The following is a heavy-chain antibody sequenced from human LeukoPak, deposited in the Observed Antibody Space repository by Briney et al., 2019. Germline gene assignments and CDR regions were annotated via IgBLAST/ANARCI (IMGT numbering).Heavy chain of an antibody. CDR2: ISYSGDGT. CDR3: AKGDTPDNSYNYFAP. Sequence: TGGSLRLSCAASGFIISGYGMSWVRQAPGKGVEWVSSISYSGDGTKYADSVKGRCTISREDSKNTLYLQMNSLRAEDTAVYYCAKGDTPDNSYNYFAPWGQGTLVSVSS. CDR1: GFIISGYG. V-gene: IGHV3-23*01. D-gene: IGHD1-1*01. J-gene: IGHJ5*02.